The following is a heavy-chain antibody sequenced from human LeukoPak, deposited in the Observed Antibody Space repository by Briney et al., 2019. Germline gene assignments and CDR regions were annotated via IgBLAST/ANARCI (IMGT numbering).Heavy chain of an antibody. J-gene: IGHJ6*03. Sequence: ASVKVSCTASGYTFTSYDINWVRQATGQGLEWMGGMNHNGGNTGYEQKCQDRVHITRNSSVSTAYMELSSLRFEDTAVYYCARLREEPWFGEHGDYYYMDVWGKGTTVTVSS. CDR2: MNHNGGNT. D-gene: IGHD3-10*01. CDR1: GYTFTSYD. CDR3: ARLREEPWFGEHGDYYYMDV. V-gene: IGHV1-8*03.